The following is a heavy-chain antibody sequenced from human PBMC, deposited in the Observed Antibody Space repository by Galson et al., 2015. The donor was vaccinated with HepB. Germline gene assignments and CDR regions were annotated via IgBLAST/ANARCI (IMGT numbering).Heavy chain of an antibody. J-gene: IGHJ4*02. Sequence: SLRLSCAASGFTFSNYAMSWVRQAPGKGLEWVSYISSSSSNKYYADSVKGRFTISRDNAKNSLYLQMNSLRAEDTAVYYCARDEVVQWYYFDYWGQGTLVTVSS. CDR2: ISSSSSNK. CDR1: GFTFSNYA. CDR3: ARDEVVQWYYFDY. V-gene: IGHV3-48*01. D-gene: IGHD2-15*01.